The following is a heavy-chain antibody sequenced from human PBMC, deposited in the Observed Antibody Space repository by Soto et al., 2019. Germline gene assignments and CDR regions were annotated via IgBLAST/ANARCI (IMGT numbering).Heavy chain of an antibody. CDR2: ITNDGNNE. V-gene: IGHV3-30*18. CDR1: GFVFSDYG. Sequence: KLVESGGGVVQPGRSLRLSCAASGFVFSDYGMHWVRQAPGKGLEWVALITNDGNNEFYRESVKGRFSISRGRSTNTVDRLMNSLRPEDTGVYYCAKEGPGGGRHFYYGMDVWGQGTTVTVSS. D-gene: IGHD1-26*01. J-gene: IGHJ6*02. CDR3: AKEGPGGGRHFYYGMDV.